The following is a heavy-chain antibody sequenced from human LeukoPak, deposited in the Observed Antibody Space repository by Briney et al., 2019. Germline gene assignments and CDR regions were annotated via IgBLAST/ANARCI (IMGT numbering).Heavy chain of an antibody. Sequence: GGSLRLSCAASGFTFSRYSMRWARQATGKGLEWVSSIGTSSRHIFYADSAKGRLTISRDNAKNSLYLQMNSLGAEDTAVYYCTPGDALHWGYWGQGTLVTVSS. CDR3: TPGDALHWGY. CDR1: GFTFSRYS. V-gene: IGHV3-21*01. J-gene: IGHJ4*02. D-gene: IGHD7-27*01. CDR2: IGTSSRHI.